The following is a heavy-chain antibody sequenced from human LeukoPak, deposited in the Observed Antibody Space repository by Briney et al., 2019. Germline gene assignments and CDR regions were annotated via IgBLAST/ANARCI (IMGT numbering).Heavy chain of an antibody. CDR3: AKLGEAIQLWNYFDY. V-gene: IGHV3-64*01. CDR1: GFTFSSYA. J-gene: IGHJ4*02. D-gene: IGHD5-18*01. Sequence: GGSLRLSCAASGFTFSSYAMHWVRQAPGKGLEYVSAISSNGGSTYYANSVKGRFTISRDNSKNTLYLQMGSLRAEDMAVYYCAKLGEAIQLWNYFDYWGQGTLVTVSS. CDR2: ISSNGGST.